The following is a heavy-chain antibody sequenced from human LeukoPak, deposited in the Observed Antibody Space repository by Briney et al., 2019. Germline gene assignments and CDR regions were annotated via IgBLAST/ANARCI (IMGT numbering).Heavy chain of an antibody. Sequence: PSETLSLTCTVSGGSISNYYWSWIRQPPGKGLEWIGYISYSGSTNYNPSLRSRVAISEDTSRNQFSLRLNSVTAADTAVYYCVRHIPVIWSSGYYYGMDVWGQGTTVTVSS. CDR1: GGSISNYY. D-gene: IGHD3-3*01. V-gene: IGHV4-59*08. CDR3: VRHIPVIWSSGYYYGMDV. CDR2: ISYSGST. J-gene: IGHJ6*02.